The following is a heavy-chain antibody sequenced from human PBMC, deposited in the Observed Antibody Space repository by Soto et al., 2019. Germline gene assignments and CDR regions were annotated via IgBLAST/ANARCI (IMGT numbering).Heavy chain of an antibody. CDR3: AFVGRCSCDDWFDR. D-gene: IGHD2-15*01. CDR2: IYYSGST. V-gene: IGHV4-59*01. J-gene: IGHJ5*02. CDR1: GGSISSYY. Sequence: SETLSLTCTVSGGSISSYYWSWIRQPPGKGLEWIGYIYYSGSTNYNPSLKSRVTISVDTSKNQFSPKLSSVSAAATAVYSFAFVGRCSCDDWFDRRGRGTLVTVSS.